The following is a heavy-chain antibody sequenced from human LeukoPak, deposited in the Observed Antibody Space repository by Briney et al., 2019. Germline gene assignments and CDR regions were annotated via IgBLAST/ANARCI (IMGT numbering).Heavy chain of an antibody. Sequence: SETLSLTCAVYGGSFSGYYWSWIRQPPGKGLEWIGEINHSGSTNYNPSLKSRVTISVDTSKNQFSLKLSSVTAADTAVYYCARGPKRITMVRGAHIHGVWFDPWGQGTLVTVSS. J-gene: IGHJ5*02. D-gene: IGHD3-10*01. CDR2: INHSGST. V-gene: IGHV4-34*01. CDR1: GGSFSGYY. CDR3: ARGPKRITMVRGAHIHGVWFDP.